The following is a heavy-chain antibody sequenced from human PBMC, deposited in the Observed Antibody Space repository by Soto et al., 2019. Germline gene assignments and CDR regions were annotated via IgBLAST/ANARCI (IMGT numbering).Heavy chain of an antibody. CDR1: GGTISSYA. CDR2: IIPIFGTA. CDR3: ARDHYDILTGYYTYYYYGMDV. V-gene: IGHV1-69*13. J-gene: IGHJ6*02. D-gene: IGHD3-9*01. Sequence: GASVKVSCKASGGTISSYAISWVRQAPGQGLEWMGGIIPIFGTANYAQKFQGRVTITADESTSTAYMELSSLRSEDTAVYYCARDHYDILTGYYTYYYYGMDVGGQGTTVTVSS.